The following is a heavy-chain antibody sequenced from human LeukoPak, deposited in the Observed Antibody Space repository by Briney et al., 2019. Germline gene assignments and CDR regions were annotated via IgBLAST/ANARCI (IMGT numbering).Heavy chain of an antibody. V-gene: IGHV1-18*01. CDR3: ARDAIITGTRYYFDY. J-gene: IGHJ4*02. Sequence: ASVKVSCKASGYTFASYDINWVRQATGQGLEWMGWISAYDGNTNYAQKLQGRVTMTTDTSTSTAYMELRSLRSEDTAVYYCARDAIITGTRYYFDYWGQGTLVTVSS. CDR1: GYTFASYD. CDR2: ISAYDGNT. D-gene: IGHD1-20*01.